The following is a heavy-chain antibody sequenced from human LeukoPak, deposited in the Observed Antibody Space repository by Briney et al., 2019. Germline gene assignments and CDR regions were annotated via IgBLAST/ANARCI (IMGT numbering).Heavy chain of an antibody. CDR1: GGSITNYY. V-gene: IGHV4-59*08. D-gene: IGHD1-26*01. CDR3: ARHQSGGSYPLDY. J-gene: IGHJ4*02. CDR2: IYHTGGT. Sequence: SGTLSLTCTVSGGSITNYYWSWIRQSPGKGLEWMAYIYHTGGTNYNPSLQSRVTISMDTSKNQFFLKLTSVTAADTAVYYCARHQSGGSYPLDYWGQGTLVTVSS.